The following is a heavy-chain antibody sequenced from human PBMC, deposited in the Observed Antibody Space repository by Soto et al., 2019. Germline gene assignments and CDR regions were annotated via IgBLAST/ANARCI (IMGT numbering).Heavy chain of an antibody. CDR2: IYYSGST. Sequence: SETLSLTCTVSGGSIGSSDYFWDWIRQPPGKGLEWIGSIYYSGSTYHNPSLKSRVTISVDTSKNQFSLKLSSVTAADTAVYYCARQGYCSGNSCRHSSWFDPWGQGTLVTVSS. D-gene: IGHD2-2*01. V-gene: IGHV4-39*01. J-gene: IGHJ5*02. CDR1: GGSIGSSDYF. CDR3: ARQGYCSGNSCRHSSWFDP.